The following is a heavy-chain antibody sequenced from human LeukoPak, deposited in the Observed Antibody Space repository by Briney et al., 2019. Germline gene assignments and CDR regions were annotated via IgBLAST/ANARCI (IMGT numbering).Heavy chain of an antibody. CDR2: IYHSGST. CDR1: GGSISSGGYS. V-gene: IGHV4-30-2*01. D-gene: IGHD2-15*01. J-gene: IGHJ4*02. Sequence: PSETLSLTCAVSGGSISSGGYSWSWIRQPPGKGLEWIGYIYHSGSTYYNPSLKSRVTISVDRSKNQFSLKLSSVTAADTAVYYCARGTYSGVAGTGFNLPVGIGFFRNFDYWGQGTLVTVSS. CDR3: ARGTYSGVAGTGFNLPVGIGFFRNFDY.